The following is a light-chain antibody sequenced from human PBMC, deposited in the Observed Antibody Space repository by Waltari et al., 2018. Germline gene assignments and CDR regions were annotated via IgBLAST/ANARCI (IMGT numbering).Light chain of an antibody. CDR2: EVS. CDR1: SSDVGGYNY. V-gene: IGLV2-14*01. J-gene: IGLJ3*02. CDR3: SSYTRSNTWV. Sequence: QSALTQPASVSGSPGQSITISCTGTSSDVGGYNYVSWYEQHTGKAPNLIIYEVSDRSSGVSNRFSGSKSANTASLTISGLQTEDEADYYCSSYTRSNTWVFGGGTRLTVL.